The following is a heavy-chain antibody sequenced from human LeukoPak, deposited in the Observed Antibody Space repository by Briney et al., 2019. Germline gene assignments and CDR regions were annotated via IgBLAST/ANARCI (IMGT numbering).Heavy chain of an antibody. V-gene: IGHV1-69*05. CDR3: ARVERDGGPYYYYYYMDV. CDR2: IIPIFGTA. Sequence: ASVKVSCKASGGTFSSYAISWVRQAPGQGLEWMGGIIPIFGTANYAQKFQGRVTITTDESTSTAYMELSSLRSEDTAVYYCARVERDGGPYYYYYYMDVWGKGTTVTVSS. D-gene: IGHD5-24*01. J-gene: IGHJ6*03. CDR1: GGTFSSYA.